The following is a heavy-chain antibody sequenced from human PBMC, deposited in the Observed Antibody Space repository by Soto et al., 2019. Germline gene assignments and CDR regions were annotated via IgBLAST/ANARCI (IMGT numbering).Heavy chain of an antibody. CDR1: GGSFVDYY. CDR2: INPSGST. Sequence: SETLSLTCAVYGGSFVDYYWSWVRQPPGKGLAWIGDINPSGSTNYNPSLKGRVTLSIDTSKNQFSLELNSVTAADTAVYYCARDPNLDYGGNSDYWGQGTLVTVSS. CDR3: ARDPNLDYGGNSDY. D-gene: IGHD4-17*01. V-gene: IGHV4-34*01. J-gene: IGHJ4*02.